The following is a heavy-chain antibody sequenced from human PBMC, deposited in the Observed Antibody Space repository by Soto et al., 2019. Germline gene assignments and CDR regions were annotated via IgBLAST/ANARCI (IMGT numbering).Heavy chain of an antibody. J-gene: IGHJ6*02. Sequence: GALVKGACKASGGTLSGYASSWVRQAPGQGLEWMGGIIPIFGTANYAQKFQGRVTITADESTSTAYMELSSLRSEDTAVYYCARGKNEEYSRFPNLDGMDVWGQGTTVTVSS. CDR3: ARGKNEEYSRFPNLDGMDV. D-gene: IGHD6-6*01. V-gene: IGHV1-69*13. CDR2: IIPIFGTA. CDR1: GGTLSGYA.